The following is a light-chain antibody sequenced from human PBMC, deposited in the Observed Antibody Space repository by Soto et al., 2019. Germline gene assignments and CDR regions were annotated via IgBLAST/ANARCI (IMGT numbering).Light chain of an antibody. J-gene: IGKJ1*01. CDR3: QQYQSDTWT. CDR2: KAS. V-gene: IGKV1-5*03. CDR1: QSISSW. Sequence: DIQITQSPSSVSASVGDRVTITCRASQSISSWLAWYQQKPGKAPKLLIYKASTLESGVPSRFSGSGSATEFTLTISDLQPDDFATYYCQQYQSDTWTFGQGTKVDIK.